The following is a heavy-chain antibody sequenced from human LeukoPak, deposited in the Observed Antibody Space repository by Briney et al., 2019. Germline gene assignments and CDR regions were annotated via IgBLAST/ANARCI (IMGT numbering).Heavy chain of an antibody. CDR3: ARYPRSNYNFDF. CDR2: MNPNNNNT. V-gene: IGHV1-8*01. J-gene: IGHJ4*02. D-gene: IGHD5-24*01. CDR1: GYTFTSYD. Sequence: ASVKVSCKASGYTFTSYDINWVRQATGQGLEWMGWMNPNNNNTGYAQKFQGRVTMTRNTFISTAYMELSSLRSEDTAVYYCARYPRSNYNFDFWGQGTLVTVSS.